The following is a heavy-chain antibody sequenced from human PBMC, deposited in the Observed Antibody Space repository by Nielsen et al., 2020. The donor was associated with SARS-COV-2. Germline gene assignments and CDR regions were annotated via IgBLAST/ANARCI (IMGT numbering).Heavy chain of an antibody. CDR3: ARRFYDYSNYDVYYYGMDV. Sequence: WVRQAPGQGLEWMGWINPNSGGTNYAQKFQGWVTMTRDTSISTAYMELRSLRSDDTAVYYCARRFYDYSNYDVYYYGMDVWGQGTTVTVSS. CDR2: INPNSGGT. D-gene: IGHD4-11*01. J-gene: IGHJ6*02. V-gene: IGHV1-2*04.